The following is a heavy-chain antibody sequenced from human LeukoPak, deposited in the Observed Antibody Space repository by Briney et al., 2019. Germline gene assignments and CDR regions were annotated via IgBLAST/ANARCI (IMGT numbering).Heavy chain of an antibody. CDR3: ARGGASSRYFGY. V-gene: IGHV4-59*11. CDR2: VSYSGDT. Sequence: PETLSLTCTVSGGSISGHFWSWIRQPPGKGLEWIGFVSYSGDTNYSPSFNGRVTISLDTSKSQFSLNLNSVTAADTAVYFCARGGASSRYFGYWGQGTLVTVSS. CDR1: GGSISGHF. J-gene: IGHJ4*02. D-gene: IGHD1-26*01.